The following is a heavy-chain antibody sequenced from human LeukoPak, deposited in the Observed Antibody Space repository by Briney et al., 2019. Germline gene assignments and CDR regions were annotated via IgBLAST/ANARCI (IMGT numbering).Heavy chain of an antibody. CDR1: GDSVTNYY. V-gene: IGHV4-59*08. Sequence: SETLSLTCTVSGDSVTNYYWSWIRQPPGKGLEWIGYIYSGVRTIYNPSLNSRVTISVDTSKNQFSLKLSSVTAADTAVYFCARQVGATFDYWGQGALVTVSS. J-gene: IGHJ4*02. CDR2: IYSGVRT. CDR3: ARQVGATFDY. D-gene: IGHD1-26*01.